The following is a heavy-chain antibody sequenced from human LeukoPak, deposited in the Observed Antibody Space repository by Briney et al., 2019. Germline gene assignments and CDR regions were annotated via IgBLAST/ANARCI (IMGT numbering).Heavy chain of an antibody. V-gene: IGHV3-23*01. Sequence: GGSLRLSCAATGFSFSSYAMNWVRQAPGQGLEWVSGISGRGDGTYYADSVRGRFTISRDNSKNTLYLQMNRLRAGDTAVYYCAKDRASPCFNLFDPWGQGTLVTVSS. CDR1: GFSFSSYA. D-gene: IGHD2-21*01. CDR3: AKDRASPCFNLFDP. CDR2: ISGRGDGT. J-gene: IGHJ5*02.